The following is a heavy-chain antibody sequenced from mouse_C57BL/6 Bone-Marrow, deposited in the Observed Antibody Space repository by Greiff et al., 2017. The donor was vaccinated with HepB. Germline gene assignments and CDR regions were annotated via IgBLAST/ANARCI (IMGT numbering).Heavy chain of an antibody. CDR3: ARGPLGFAY. V-gene: IGHV5-4*01. D-gene: IGHD6-1*01. CDR1: GFTFSSYA. Sequence: DVHLVESGGGLVKPGGSLKLSCAASGFTFSSYAMSWVRQTPEKRLEWVATISDGGSYTYYPDNVKGRFTISRDNAKNNLYLQMSHLKSEDTAMYYCARGPLGFAYWGQGTLVTVSA. J-gene: IGHJ3*01. CDR2: ISDGGSYT.